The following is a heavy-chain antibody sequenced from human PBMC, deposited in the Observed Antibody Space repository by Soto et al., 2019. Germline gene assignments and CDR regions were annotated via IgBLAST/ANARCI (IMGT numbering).Heavy chain of an antibody. V-gene: IGHV1-46*02. CDR2: INPTGGST. CDR1: GYSFNNYY. Sequence: QVQLVQSGTEVKKPGASVKVACRASGYSFNNYYMNWVRQAPGQGLEWMGIINPTGGSTSYAQRFQGRLSMTRDTSTSTIYMELSGLRSEDTAVYYCARAPTPENCGGGTCYVENWGQGTLVTVSS. D-gene: IGHD2-15*01. J-gene: IGHJ4*02. CDR3: ARAPTPENCGGGTCYVEN.